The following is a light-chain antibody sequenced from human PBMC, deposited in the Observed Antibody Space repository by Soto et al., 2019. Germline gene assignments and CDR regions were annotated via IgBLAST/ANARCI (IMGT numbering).Light chain of an antibody. CDR2: RDS. V-gene: IGLV3-9*01. CDR3: QVWDSTTAV. Sequence: SYELTQPLSVSVALGQTARITCGENNIGGKTVHWYQQRPGQAPILVIYRDSSRPSGIPERFSGSNSGNTATLTISTAQAEDEADYYCQVWDSTTAVFGGGTQLTVL. CDR1: NIGGKT. J-gene: IGLJ7*01.